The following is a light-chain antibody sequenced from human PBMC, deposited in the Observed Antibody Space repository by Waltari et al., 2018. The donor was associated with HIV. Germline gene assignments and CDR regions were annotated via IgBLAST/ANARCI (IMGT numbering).Light chain of an antibody. CDR1: NSPVCGFNY. CDR3: CSYAGSYTVYV. J-gene: IGLJ1*01. V-gene: IGLV2-11*01. Sequence: SPLTQPRSVSGSPGQSVTCSCTGTNSPVCGFNYVSWYQQHPGKAPKLMIYDVSKRPSGVPDRFSGSKSGNTASLTISGLQAEDEADYYCCSYAGSYTVYVFGTGTKVTVL. CDR2: DVS.